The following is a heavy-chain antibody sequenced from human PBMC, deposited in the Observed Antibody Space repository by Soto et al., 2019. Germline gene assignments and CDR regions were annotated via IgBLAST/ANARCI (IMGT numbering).Heavy chain of an antibody. CDR3: ARVRVESGYPEYFQH. Sequence: EVQLVESGGGLIQPGGSLRLSCAASGFTVSSNYMSWVRQAPGKGLEWVSVIYSGGSTYYADSVKGRFTISRDNSKTTLYLQMNSLRAEDTAVYYCARVRVESGYPEYFQHWGQGTLVTVSS. CDR2: IYSGGST. V-gene: IGHV3-53*01. CDR1: GFTVSSNY. J-gene: IGHJ1*01. D-gene: IGHD3-22*01.